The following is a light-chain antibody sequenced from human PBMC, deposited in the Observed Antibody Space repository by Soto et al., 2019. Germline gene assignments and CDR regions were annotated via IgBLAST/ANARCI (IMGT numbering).Light chain of an antibody. Sequence: QTVVTQEPSLTVSRGGTVTLTCASNTGAVTSDYFPNWFQQKPGQAPKSLIYDTNNKDSWTPARFSGSLLGGKAALTLSGVQPEDEAEYYCLLYYGGAWVFGGGTKVTVL. V-gene: IGLV7-43*01. CDR2: DTN. J-gene: IGLJ3*02. CDR1: TGAVTSDYF. CDR3: LLYYGGAWV.